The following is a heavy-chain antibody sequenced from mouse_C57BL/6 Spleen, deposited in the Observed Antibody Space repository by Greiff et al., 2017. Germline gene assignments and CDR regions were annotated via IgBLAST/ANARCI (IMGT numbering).Heavy chain of an antibody. CDR1: GYAFTNYL. Sequence: QVQLKESGAELVRPGPSVKLSCKASGYAFTNYLIEWVKQRPGQGLEWIGVIDPGSGGTNYNEKFKGKATLTADKSSSTAYMQLSSLAAEDAAVYFCARGNWDGECAYWGQGTRVTVSS. V-gene: IGHV1-54*01. D-gene: IGHD4-1*02. CDR3: ARGNWDGECAY. CDR2: IDPGSGGT. J-gene: IGHJ3*01.